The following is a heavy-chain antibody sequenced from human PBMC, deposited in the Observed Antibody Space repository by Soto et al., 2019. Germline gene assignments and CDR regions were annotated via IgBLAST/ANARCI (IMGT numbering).Heavy chain of an antibody. V-gene: IGHV1-69*06. J-gene: IGHJ4*02. D-gene: IGHD3-22*01. CDR1: GGTFSSYA. CDR3: ARSRGPTYYYDSSGYDFDY. CDR2: IIPIFGTA. Sequence: SVKVSCKASGGTFSSYAISWVRQAPGQGLEWMGGIIPIFGTANYAQKFQGRVTITADTSTSTAYMELGSLRSEDTAVYYCARSRGPTYYYDSSGYDFDYWGQGTLVTVSS.